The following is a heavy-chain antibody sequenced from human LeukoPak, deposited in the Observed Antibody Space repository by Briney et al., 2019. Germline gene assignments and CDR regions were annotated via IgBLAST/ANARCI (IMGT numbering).Heavy chain of an antibody. CDR2: ISCYDGNT. CDR1: GYTFTNYG. D-gene: IGHD3-16*01. J-gene: IGHJ4*02. V-gene: IGHV1-18*01. CDR3: ARERGGVGFKGDY. Sequence: GASVKVSCKASGYTFTNYGISRVRQAPGQGPEWMGWISCYDGNTKYAQRLQGRVTLTTDTSTRIVYMELTSLRSGETAVDYCARERGGVGFKGDYWGQGTLLTVSP.